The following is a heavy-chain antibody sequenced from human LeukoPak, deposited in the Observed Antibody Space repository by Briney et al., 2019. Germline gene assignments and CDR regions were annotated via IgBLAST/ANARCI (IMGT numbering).Heavy chain of an antibody. CDR2: IYYSGST. CDR3: ARDRRRDIVATSYYYYGMDV. D-gene: IGHD5-12*01. CDR1: GGSISSYY. J-gene: IGHJ6*02. Sequence: PSETLSLTCTVSGGSISSYYWSWIRQPPGKGLEWIGYIYYSGSTNYNPSLKSRVTISVDTSKNQFSLKLSSVTAADTAVYYCARDRRRDIVATSYYYYGMDVWGQGTTVTVSS. V-gene: IGHV4-59*01.